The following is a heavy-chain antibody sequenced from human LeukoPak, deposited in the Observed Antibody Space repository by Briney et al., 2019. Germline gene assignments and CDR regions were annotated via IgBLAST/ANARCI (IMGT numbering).Heavy chain of an antibody. CDR2: ISSGASSI. Sequence: PGGSLRLSCAASGFTFSDYYMSWIRQAPGMGLEWVSYISSGASSIHYADSVKGRFTISRDNSKNTLYLQMNSLRAEDTAVYYCAKDLIDEDTALDYWGQGTLVAVPS. D-gene: IGHD5-18*01. CDR3: AKDLIDEDTALDY. J-gene: IGHJ4*02. V-gene: IGHV3-11*01. CDR1: GFTFSDYY.